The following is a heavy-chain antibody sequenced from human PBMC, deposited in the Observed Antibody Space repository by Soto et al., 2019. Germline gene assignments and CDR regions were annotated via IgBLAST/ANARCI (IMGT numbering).Heavy chain of an antibody. CDR3: ARDLLVTGTYLDH. CDR2: ISTYNGNT. Sequence: ASVKVSCKASGYIFTSYGITWVRQAPGQGLDWMGWISTYNGNTNYAQKLQDRVTMTTDTSTSTAYMELRSLRSDDTAVYYCARDLLVTGTYLDHWGQGTLVTVSS. D-gene: IGHD6-19*01. CDR1: GYIFTSYG. V-gene: IGHV1-18*04. J-gene: IGHJ4*02.